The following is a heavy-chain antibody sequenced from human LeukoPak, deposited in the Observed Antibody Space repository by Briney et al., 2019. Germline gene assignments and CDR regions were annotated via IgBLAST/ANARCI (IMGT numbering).Heavy chain of an antibody. CDR1: GGSITSSNW. D-gene: IGHD6-13*01. V-gene: IGHV4-4*02. CDR2: IYHGGST. CDR3: ARHSYSSSWYWFDP. Sequence: KPSGTLSLTCAVSGGSITSSNWWSWVRQSPGKGLEWIGEIYHGGSTNYNPSLKSRVTISVDTSKNQFSLKLSSVPAADTAVYYCARHSYSSSWYWFDPWGRGTLVTVSS. J-gene: IGHJ5*02.